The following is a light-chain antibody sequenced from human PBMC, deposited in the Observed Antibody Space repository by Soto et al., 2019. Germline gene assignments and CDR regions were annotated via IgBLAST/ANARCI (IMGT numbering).Light chain of an antibody. V-gene: IGKV3-20*01. CDR1: QSVGGGY. J-gene: IGKJ4*01. Sequence: EIVLTQSPGTLSLSPGERATLSCRASQSVGGGYLAWYQQKPGQAPRLLIYGASSRATGIPDRFSGSGSGTDFTLTICRLEAEESGGYNVQQYGSPPWGTFGGGTKVDIK. CDR3: QQYGSPPWGT. CDR2: GAS.